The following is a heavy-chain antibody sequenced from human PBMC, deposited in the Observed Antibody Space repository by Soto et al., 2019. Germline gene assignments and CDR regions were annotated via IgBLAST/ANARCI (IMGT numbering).Heavy chain of an antibody. CDR1: GFTFSSYG. Sequence: PGGSLRLSCAASGFTFSSYGMHWVRQAPGKGLEWVAVIWYDGSNKYYADSVKGRFTISRDNSENTLYLQMNSLRAEDTAVYYCARDLDITIFGVVIPYYGMDVWGQGTTVTVSS. CDR3: ARDLDITIFGVVIPYYGMDV. CDR2: IWYDGSNK. D-gene: IGHD3-3*01. J-gene: IGHJ6*02. V-gene: IGHV3-33*01.